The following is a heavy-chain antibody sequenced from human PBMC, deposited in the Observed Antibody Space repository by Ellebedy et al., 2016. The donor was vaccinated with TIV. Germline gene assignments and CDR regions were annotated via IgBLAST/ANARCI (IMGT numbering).Heavy chain of an antibody. CDR2: IWYDGSNK. Sequence: GESLKISCVASGFTFSNYAMSWVRQAPGKGLEWVAVIWYDGSNKYYAGSVKGRFTISRDNSKNTLYLQMNSLRAEDTAVYYCARDRAATTVTDYFDYWGQGTLVTVSS. CDR3: ARDRAATTVTDYFDY. J-gene: IGHJ4*02. D-gene: IGHD4-17*01. V-gene: IGHV3-33*08. CDR1: GFTFSNYA.